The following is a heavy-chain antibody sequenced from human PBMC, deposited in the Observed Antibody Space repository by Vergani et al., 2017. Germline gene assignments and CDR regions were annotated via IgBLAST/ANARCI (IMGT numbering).Heavy chain of an antibody. CDR1: GFTFRSYG. D-gene: IGHD6-19*01. CDR3: EREGSGLAFDY. Sequence: QVQLVESGGGAVQPGRSLGLSCAASGFTFRSYGMHLVRPAPGKGLEWVAVLSYDGSNKDYADSVKVRFTISRDNSKNTLYLQMNSLRAKDTAVYYCEREGSGLAFDYWGQGTLVTVSS. V-gene: IGHV3-30*03. CDR2: LSYDGSNK. J-gene: IGHJ4*02.